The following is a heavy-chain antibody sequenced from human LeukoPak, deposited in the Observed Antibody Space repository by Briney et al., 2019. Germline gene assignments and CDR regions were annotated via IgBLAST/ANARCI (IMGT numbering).Heavy chain of an antibody. CDR2: TNPKRGST. J-gene: IGHJ5*02. V-gene: IGHV1-8*01. D-gene: IGHD2-15*01. CDR1: GYTFTSYD. Sequence: GASVKVSCTASGYTFTSYDINWVRQATGQGVECMGWTNPKRGSTGYAQKFQGRVTMTRNTCISTAYMELSSLRSEDTTVYYCARGDYCSGGSCYKPSYWLDPWGQGTLVTVSS. CDR3: ARGDYCSGGSCYKPSYWLDP.